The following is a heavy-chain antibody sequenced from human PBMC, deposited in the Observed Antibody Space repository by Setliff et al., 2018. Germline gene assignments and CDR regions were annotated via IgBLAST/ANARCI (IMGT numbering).Heavy chain of an antibody. V-gene: IGHV3-20*04. CDR1: QFTFDDYG. Sequence: GGSLRLSCAASQFTFDDYGMAWVRQAPGKGLEWVSGISWNGGITGYGDSVKGRFTISRDNSENTLDLQMNSLRVEDTALYYCAKVKKQLIRGSGFDLWGQGTLVTVSS. J-gene: IGHJ4*02. CDR3: AKVKKQLIRGSGFDL. CDR2: ISWNGGIT. D-gene: IGHD1-1*01.